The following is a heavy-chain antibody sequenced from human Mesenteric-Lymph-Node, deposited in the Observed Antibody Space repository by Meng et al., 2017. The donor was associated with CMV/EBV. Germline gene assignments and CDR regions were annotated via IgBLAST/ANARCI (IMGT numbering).Heavy chain of an antibody. J-gene: IGHJ4*02. Sequence: GESLKISCAASGFPFSAYAMRWARQAPGKGLEWVSIIYVPDSKTYYADSVKGRFTISRDNSKNTLNLQMDSLRAEDTAVYYCAKIAAATPRYHFDNWGQGILVTVSS. V-gene: IGHV3-23*03. CDR3: AKIAAATPRYHFDN. CDR2: IYVPDSKT. D-gene: IGHD6-13*01. CDR1: GFPFSAYA.